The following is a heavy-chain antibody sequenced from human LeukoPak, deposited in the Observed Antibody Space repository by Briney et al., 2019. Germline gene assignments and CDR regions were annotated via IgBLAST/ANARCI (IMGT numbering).Heavy chain of an antibody. CDR2: ISYDGSNK. J-gene: IGHJ6*02. CDR3: AKAQLVLDYYYYGMDV. Sequence: GGSLRLSCAASGFTFSSYGMHWVRQAPGKGLEWVAVISYDGSNKYYADSVKGRFTISRDNSKNTLYLQMNSLRAEGTAVYYCAKAQLVLDYYYYGMDVWGQGTTVTVSS. V-gene: IGHV3-30*18. CDR1: GFTFSSYG. D-gene: IGHD6-13*01.